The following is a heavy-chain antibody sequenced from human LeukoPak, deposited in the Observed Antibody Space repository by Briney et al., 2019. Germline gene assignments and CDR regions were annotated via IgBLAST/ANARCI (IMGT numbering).Heavy chain of an antibody. J-gene: IGHJ5*02. CDR3: ARQLALGFGDLHPATPNWLDP. D-gene: IGHD3-10*01. Sequence: PGGSLRLSCAASGFTFSSYEMNWVRQAPGKGLEWVSYISSSGSTIYYADSVKGRFTISRDNAKNSLYLQMNSLRAEDTAVYYCARQLALGFGDLHPATPNWLDPWGQGTLVTVSS. CDR1: GFTFSSYE. V-gene: IGHV3-48*03. CDR2: ISSSGSTI.